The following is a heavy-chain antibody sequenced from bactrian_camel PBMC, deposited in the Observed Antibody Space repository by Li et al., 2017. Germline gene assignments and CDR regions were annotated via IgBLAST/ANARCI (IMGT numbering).Heavy chain of an antibody. CDR1: GFLFSTEG. CDR2: ISSDGRNV. Sequence: VQLVESGGGLVQSGGSLSLSCAASGFLFSTEGMSWVRQAPGKELEWVSGISSDGRNVHYGDFVKGRFTISRDNAKSTVYLQMNNLKPEDTAVYYCMASREDGRFAKLPCGGQGTQVTVS. V-gene: IGHV3S40*01. J-gene: IGHJ4*01. CDR3: MASREDGRFAKLPC.